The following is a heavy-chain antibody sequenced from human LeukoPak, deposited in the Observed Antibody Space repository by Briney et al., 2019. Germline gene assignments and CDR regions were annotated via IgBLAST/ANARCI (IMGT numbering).Heavy chain of an antibody. D-gene: IGHD1-14*01. V-gene: IGHV3-48*03. CDR2: ISGGGSTI. Sequence: GGSLRLSCAASGFTFSNYEMNWVRQAPGKGLEWVSHISGGGSTIYYADSVKGRFTISRDNAKNSLYLQVNSLRAEDTAVYYCAKGNLYYYYALDVWGQGTTVTIS. CDR3: AKGNLYYYYALDV. J-gene: IGHJ6*02. CDR1: GFTFSNYE.